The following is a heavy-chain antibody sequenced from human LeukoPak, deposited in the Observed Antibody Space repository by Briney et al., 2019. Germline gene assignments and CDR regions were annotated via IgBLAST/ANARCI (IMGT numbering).Heavy chain of an antibody. CDR3: ARGFGLAYYYYSMDV. Sequence: GGSLRLSCAASGFTFSNFEMNWVRQAPGKGLEWVSYIDFTGSTIFYADSVKGRFTISRDNAKNSVYLHMNSLRVEDTALYYCARGFGLAYYYYSMDVWGKGTTVTISS. D-gene: IGHD3/OR15-3a*01. V-gene: IGHV3-48*03. J-gene: IGHJ6*03. CDR1: GFTFSNFE. CDR2: IDFTGSTI.